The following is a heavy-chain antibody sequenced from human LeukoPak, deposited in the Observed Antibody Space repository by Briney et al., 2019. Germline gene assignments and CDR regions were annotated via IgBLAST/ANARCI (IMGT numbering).Heavy chain of an antibody. D-gene: IGHD6-6*01. CDR1: GYTFTSYD. CDR3: ARSYSSSSFDYYYMDV. J-gene: IGHJ6*03. CDR2: MNPNSGNT. V-gene: IGHV1-8*03. Sequence: ASVKVSCKASGYTFTSYDINWVRQATGQGLEWMGWMNPNSGNTGYAQKFQGRVTITRNTSISTAYMELSSLRSEDTAVYYCARSYSSSSFDYYYMDVWGKGTTVTVSS.